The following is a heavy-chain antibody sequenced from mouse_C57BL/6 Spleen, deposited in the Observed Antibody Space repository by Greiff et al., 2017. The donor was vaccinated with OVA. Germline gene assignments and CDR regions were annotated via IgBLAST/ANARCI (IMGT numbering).Heavy chain of an antibody. D-gene: IGHD1-1*02. J-gene: IGHJ4*01. CDR1: GFTFSSYG. V-gene: IGHV5-6*01. CDR3: ARHEGSYAYAMDY. CDR2: ISSGGSYT. Sequence: EVKLMESGGDLVKPGGSLKLSCAASGFTFSSYGMSWVRQTPDKRLEWVATISSGGSYTYYPDSVKGRFTISRDNAKNTLYLQMSSLKSEDTAMYYCARHEGSYAYAMDYWGQGTSVTVSS.